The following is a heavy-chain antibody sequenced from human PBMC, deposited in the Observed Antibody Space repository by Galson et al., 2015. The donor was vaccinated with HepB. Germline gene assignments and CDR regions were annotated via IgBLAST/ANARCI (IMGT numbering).Heavy chain of an antibody. CDR2: ISAYNGNT. CDR3: AGDIGDCSSTSCPWTSPFNY. V-gene: IGHV1-18*04. J-gene: IGHJ4*02. Sequence: SVKVSCKASGYTFTSYGISWVRQAPGQGLEWMGWISAYNGNTNYAQKLQGRVTMTTDTSTRTAYMELRSLRSDDTAVYYCAGDIGDCSSTSCPWTSPFNYWGQGTLVTVSS. D-gene: IGHD2-2*01. CDR1: GYTFTSYG.